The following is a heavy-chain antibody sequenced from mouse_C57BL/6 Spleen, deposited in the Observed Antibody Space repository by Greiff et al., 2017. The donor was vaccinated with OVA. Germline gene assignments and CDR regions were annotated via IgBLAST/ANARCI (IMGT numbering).Heavy chain of an antibody. J-gene: IGHJ4*01. CDR2: IDPSDSYT. D-gene: IGHD1-1*01. CDR1: GYTFTSYW. Sequence: QVQLQQHGAELVKPGASVKLSCKASGYTFTSYWMQWVKQRPGQGLEWIGEIDPSDSYTNYNQKFKGKATLTVDTSSSTAYMPLSSLTSEDSAVYYCARSGSSPHYYAMDYWGQGTSVTVSS. CDR3: ARSGSSPHYYAMDY. V-gene: IGHV1-50*01.